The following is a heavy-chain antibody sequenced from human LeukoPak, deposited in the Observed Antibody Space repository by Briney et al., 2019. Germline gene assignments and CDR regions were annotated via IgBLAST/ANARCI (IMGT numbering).Heavy chain of an antibody. CDR3: ASGGHYYDTTGYYLGR. J-gene: IGHJ4*02. V-gene: IGHV3-48*04. Sequence: GGSLRLSCVASEFSFNSYGINWVRQAPGKGLEWVSYISSGSTTIYYADSVKGRFTISRDNAKNSLFLQMNSLRAEDTAVYFCASGGHYYDTTGYYLGRWGQGALVTVSS. CDR2: ISSGSTTI. D-gene: IGHD3-22*01. CDR1: EFSFNSYG.